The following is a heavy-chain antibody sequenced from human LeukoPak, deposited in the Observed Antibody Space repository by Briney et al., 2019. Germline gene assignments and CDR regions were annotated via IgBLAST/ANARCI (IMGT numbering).Heavy chain of an antibody. V-gene: IGHV3-30*18. J-gene: IGHJ4*02. CDR2: ISYDGGEK. D-gene: IGHD2-8*01. CDR1: GYTFSRDG. Sequence: GGSLRLSCAASGYTFSRDGMHWVRQAPGKGLEWVAVISYDGGEKYYGDSVKGRFTISRDNSKNTLYLQMNSLRIEDTAVHYCAKELNVRGPPGYWGQGTLVTVSS. CDR3: AKELNVRGPPGY.